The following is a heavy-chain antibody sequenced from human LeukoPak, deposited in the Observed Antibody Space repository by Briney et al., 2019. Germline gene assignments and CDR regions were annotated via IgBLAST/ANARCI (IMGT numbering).Heavy chain of an antibody. J-gene: IGHJ4*02. V-gene: IGHV1-3*01. Sequence: ASVKVSCKASGYTFTSYAMHWVRQAPGQRLERMGWINAGNGNTKYSQKFQGRVTITRDTSASTAYMELSSLRSEDTAVYYCAAGTYYYDSSGYSLIGDYFDYWGQGTLVTVSS. CDR2: INAGNGNT. D-gene: IGHD3-22*01. CDR3: AAGTYYYDSSGYSLIGDYFDY. CDR1: GYTFTSYA.